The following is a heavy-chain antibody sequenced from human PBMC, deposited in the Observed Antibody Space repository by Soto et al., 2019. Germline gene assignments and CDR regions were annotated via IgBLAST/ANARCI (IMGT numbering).Heavy chain of an antibody. D-gene: IGHD1-26*01. CDR2: ITPFSGDV. Sequence: QMQLVQSGAEVKKTGSSVTVSCKALGNTFTYRYLHWVRQAPGQALEWMGLITPFSGDVHYAQKFQERVTITRDRSINTAYMQMSRLRSEDTAMYFCAGGGAGSRPFTWELPDHWGQGTLVTVSS. CDR1: GNTFTYRY. J-gene: IGHJ4*02. V-gene: IGHV1-45*02. CDR3: AGGGAGSRPFTWELPDH.